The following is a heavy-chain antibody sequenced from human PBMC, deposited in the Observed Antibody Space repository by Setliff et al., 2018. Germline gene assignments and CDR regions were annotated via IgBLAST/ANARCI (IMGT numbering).Heavy chain of an antibody. D-gene: IGHD6-19*01. Sequence: PSETLSLTCTVSGGSISSYYWSWIRQPAGKGLEWIGHIYIGGSANYNPSLKSRFTMSIDTSKNQFSLKLNSVTAADMAVYYCAREQWLDPPGYYYMDVWAKGTTVTVSS. V-gene: IGHV4-4*07. CDR2: IYIGGSA. CDR3: AREQWLDPPGYYYMDV. CDR1: GGSISSYY. J-gene: IGHJ6*03.